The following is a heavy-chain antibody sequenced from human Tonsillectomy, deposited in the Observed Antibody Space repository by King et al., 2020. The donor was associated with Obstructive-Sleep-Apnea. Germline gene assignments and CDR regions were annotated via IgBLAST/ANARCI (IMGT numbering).Heavy chain of an antibody. CDR2: ISHSGDST. V-gene: IGHV3-23*04. CDR1: GFAFSSYA. CDR3: AKEGGGSYLIDY. J-gene: IGHJ4*02. Sequence: VQLVESGGGLVLPGGSLRVSCVASGFAFSSYAMSWVRQAPGKGLEWISDISHSGDSTYYADSVKGRFTISRDNSKNTLHLQMNSPRVEDTAIYYCAKEGGGSYLIDYWGQGTLVTVSS. D-gene: IGHD1-26*01.